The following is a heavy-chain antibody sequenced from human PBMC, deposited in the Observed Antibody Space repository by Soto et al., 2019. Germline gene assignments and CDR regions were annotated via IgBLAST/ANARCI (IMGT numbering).Heavy chain of an antibody. V-gene: IGHV3-49*03. CDR1: GFTFGDYA. CDR3: TRVRSSSWYGRYYYGMDV. J-gene: IGHJ6*02. D-gene: IGHD6-13*01. CDR2: IRSKAYGGTT. Sequence: PGGSLRLSCTASGFTFGDYAMSWFRQAPGKGLEWVGFIRSKAYGGTTEYAASVKGRFTISRDDSKSIAYLQMNSLKTEDTAVYYCTRVRSSSWYGRYYYGMDVWGQGTTVTVSS.